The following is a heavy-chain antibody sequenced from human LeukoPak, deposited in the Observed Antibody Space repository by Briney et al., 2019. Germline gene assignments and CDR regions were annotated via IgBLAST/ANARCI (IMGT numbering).Heavy chain of an antibody. CDR3: ARSVRPDYDILTGSFDY. Sequence: SETLSLTCAVYGGSFSGYYWSWIRQPPGNGLEWIGEINHSGSTNYNPSLKSRVTISVDTSKNQFSLKLSSVTAADTAVYYCARSVRPDYDILTGSFDYWGQGTLVTVSS. CDR1: GGSFSGYY. D-gene: IGHD3-9*01. J-gene: IGHJ4*02. V-gene: IGHV4-34*01. CDR2: INHSGST.